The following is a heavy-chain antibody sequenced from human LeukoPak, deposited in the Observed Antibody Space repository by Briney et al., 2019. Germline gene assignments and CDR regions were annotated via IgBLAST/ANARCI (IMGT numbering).Heavy chain of an antibody. CDR3: AKDVAAAGQGY. CDR1: GFPLSSHA. J-gene: IGHJ4*02. CDR2: TSSSDAGT. Sequence: PGGSLRLSCAASGFPLSSHAMSWVRQAPGKGLEWVSATSSSDAGTYYADSVRGRFTISRDNSKNTLYLQMNSLRAEDAAVYYCAKDVAAAGQGYWGQGTLVTVSS. V-gene: IGHV3-23*01. D-gene: IGHD6-13*01.